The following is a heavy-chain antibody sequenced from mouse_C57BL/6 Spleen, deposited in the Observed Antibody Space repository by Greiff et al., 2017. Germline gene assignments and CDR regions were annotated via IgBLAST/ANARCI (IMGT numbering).Heavy chain of an antibody. D-gene: IGHD2-2*01. CDR1: GFNIKDDY. Sequence: EVQLQESGAELVRPGASVKLSCTASGFNIKDDYMHWVKQRPEQGLEWIGWIDPENGDTEYASKFQGKATITADTSSNTAYLQLSSRTSEDTAVYYCTTTMVTPAWCAYWGQGTLVTVSA. CDR3: TTTMVTPAWCAY. CDR2: IDPENGDT. V-gene: IGHV14-4*01. J-gene: IGHJ3*01.